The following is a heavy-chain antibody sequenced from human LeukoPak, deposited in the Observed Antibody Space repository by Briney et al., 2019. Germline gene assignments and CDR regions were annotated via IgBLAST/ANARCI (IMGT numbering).Heavy chain of an antibody. Sequence: GRSLRLPCAASGFTFSSYGMHWVRQAPGKGLEWVAVIWYDGSNKYYADSVKGRFTISRDNSKNTLYLQMNSLRAEDTAVYYCAKDRWRTGFFDYWGQGTLVTVSS. D-gene: IGHD6-13*01. V-gene: IGHV3-33*06. CDR1: GFTFSSYG. CDR3: AKDRWRTGFFDY. J-gene: IGHJ4*02. CDR2: IWYDGSNK.